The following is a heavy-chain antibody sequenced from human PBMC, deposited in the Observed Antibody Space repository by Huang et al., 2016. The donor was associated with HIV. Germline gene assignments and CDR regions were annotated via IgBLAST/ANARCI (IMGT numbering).Heavy chain of an antibody. D-gene: IGHD6-13*01. CDR1: GFTFSSYG. V-gene: IGHV3-30*18. J-gene: IGHJ4*02. Sequence: QVQLVESGGGVVQPGRSLRISCAASGFTFSSYGRHWVRQAPGKGVEGVAVISYDAKKKYNADSVKGRFSISRDNSKTTVYLQLNSLRLEDTAVYYCAKGGSAAAVLDFWGQGTLVTVSS. CDR2: ISYDAKKK. CDR3: AKGGSAAAVLDF.